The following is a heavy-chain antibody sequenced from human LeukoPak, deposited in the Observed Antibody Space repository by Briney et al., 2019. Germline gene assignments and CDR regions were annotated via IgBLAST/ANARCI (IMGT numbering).Heavy chain of an antibody. CDR2: FYYSGST. J-gene: IGHJ4*02. CDR3: ARHFDFWSGYFFDY. CDR1: GGSISSSSCY. D-gene: IGHD3-3*01. Sequence: SETLSLTCTVSGGSISSSSCYWGWIRQPPGKGLEWIGSFYYSGSTYYNPSLKSRVTISVDTSKNQFSLKLGSVTAADTAVYYCARHFDFWSGYFFDYWGQGTLVTVSS. V-gene: IGHV4-39*01.